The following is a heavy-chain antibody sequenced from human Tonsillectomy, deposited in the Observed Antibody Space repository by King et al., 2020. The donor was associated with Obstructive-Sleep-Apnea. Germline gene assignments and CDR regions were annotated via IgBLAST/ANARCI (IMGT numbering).Heavy chain of an antibody. J-gene: IGHJ4*02. CDR1: GFIFSDFY. CDR2: ISITGSYT. CDR3: ARDLSPGISGKNFDY. D-gene: IGHD1-20*01. Sequence: VQLVESGGALVKPGGYLRLSCAASGFIFSDFYLTLFLQAPGRGLECLSYISITGSYTNYAYYVWGRFTISSDNSKNSLYLQMNTLRAEDTAVYYCARDLSPGISGKNFDYWGQGTLVTVSS. V-gene: IGHV3-11*06.